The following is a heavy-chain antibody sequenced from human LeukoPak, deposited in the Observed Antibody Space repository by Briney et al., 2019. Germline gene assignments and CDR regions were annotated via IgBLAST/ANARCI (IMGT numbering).Heavy chain of an antibody. CDR3: AKAIVGATAFDY. CDR1: GFTFISYA. CDR2: ISGSGSST. D-gene: IGHD1-26*01. V-gene: IGHV3-23*01. J-gene: IGHJ4*02. Sequence: SGGSLRLSCAASGFTFISYAMSWVRQAPGKGLEWVSAISGSGSSTYYADSVKGRFTISRDNSKKTLYLQMNSLRAEDTAVFYCAKAIVGATAFDYWGQGTLVSVSS.